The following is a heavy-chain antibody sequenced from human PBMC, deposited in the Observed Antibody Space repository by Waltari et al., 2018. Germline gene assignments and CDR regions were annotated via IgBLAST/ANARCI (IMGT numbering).Heavy chain of an antibody. V-gene: IGHV3-30*10. J-gene: IGHJ4*02. CDR1: GFTFSYHS. CDR3: VRETGYDNFDY. Sequence: QVQLVESGGGVVQPGRSLRLSCAASGFTFSYHSVHWVRQAPGKGLGWGAVVSSEGGTTYYMDSVKDRFTISRDNSKNTLYLQMDSLRGDDTGVYYCVRETGYDNFDYWGRGTLVTVSS. D-gene: IGHD6-13*01. CDR2: VSSEGGTT.